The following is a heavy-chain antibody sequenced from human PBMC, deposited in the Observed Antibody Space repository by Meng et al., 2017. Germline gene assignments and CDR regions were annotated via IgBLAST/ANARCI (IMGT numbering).Heavy chain of an antibody. J-gene: IGHJ3*02. CDR1: GGSISSGSYY. Sequence: SCTVSGGSISSGSYYWSWIRQPAGKGLEWIGRIYTSGSTNYNPSLKSRVTISVDTSKNQFSLKLSSVTAADTAVYYCARSSRLDSSGWYGAFDIWGQGTMVTVSS. CDR2: IYTSGST. V-gene: IGHV4-61*02. CDR3: ARSSRLDSSGWYGAFDI. D-gene: IGHD6-19*01.